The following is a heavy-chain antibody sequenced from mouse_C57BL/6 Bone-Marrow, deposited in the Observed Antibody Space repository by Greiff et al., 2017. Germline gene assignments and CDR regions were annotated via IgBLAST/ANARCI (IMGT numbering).Heavy chain of an antibody. V-gene: IGHV5-6*01. CDR1: GFTFSSYG. Sequence: EVQLVESGGDLVKPGGSLKLSCAASGFTFSSYGMSWVRQTPDKRLEWVATISSGGSYTYYPDSVKGRFTISRDNAKNTLYLQMSSLKSEDTAMYVCARPLTCYYAMDYWGQGTSVTVSS. J-gene: IGHJ4*01. CDR2: ISSGGSYT. CDR3: ARPLTCYYAMDY.